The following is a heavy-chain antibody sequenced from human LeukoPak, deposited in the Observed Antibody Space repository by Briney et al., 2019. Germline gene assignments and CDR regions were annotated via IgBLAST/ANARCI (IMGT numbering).Heavy chain of an antibody. CDR1: GGSINSNNHY. D-gene: IGHD3-22*01. CDR2: VYYSGST. Sequence: PSETLSLTCTVSGGSINSNNHYWGWIRQPPGKGLEWIGSVYYSGSTSYNPSLKSRVTISVDTSKNQFSLKLSSVTAADTAVYYCARHEKDYFDSGGRGPLTQHWGRGTLVTVSS. CDR3: ARHEKDYFDSGGRGPLTQH. V-gene: IGHV4-39*01. J-gene: IGHJ1*01.